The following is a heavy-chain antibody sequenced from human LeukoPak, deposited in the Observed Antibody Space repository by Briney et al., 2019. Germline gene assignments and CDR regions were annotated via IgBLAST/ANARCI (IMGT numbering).Heavy chain of an antibody. CDR1: GYTFTGYY. Sequence: ASVKVSCKASGYTFTGYYMHWVRQAPGQGLEWMGWINPKSGGTNYAQRFQGRGTMNGDTSISTAYMELSRLRSDDTAVYYCARDYGDSSGYLIDYWGQGTLVTVSS. CDR2: INPKSGGT. V-gene: IGHV1-2*02. D-gene: IGHD3-22*01. J-gene: IGHJ4*02. CDR3: ARDYGDSSGYLIDY.